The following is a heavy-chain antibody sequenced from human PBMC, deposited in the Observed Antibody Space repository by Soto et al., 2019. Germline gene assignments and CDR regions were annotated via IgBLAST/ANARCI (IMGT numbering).Heavy chain of an antibody. CDR3: ARSHGSSTSLEIYYYYYYGMDV. J-gene: IGHJ6*02. CDR2: IIPISDTT. Sequence: QVQLVQSGAEVQKPGSSVKVSCKASGGTFSSYAISWVRQAPGQGLEWMGGIIPISDTTNYAQKFQGRVTITADESTSTAYMELSTRSSEDTAVYYCARSHGSSTSLEIYYYYYYGMDVWGQGTTVTVSS. CDR1: GGTFSSYA. V-gene: IGHV1-69*01. D-gene: IGHD2-2*01.